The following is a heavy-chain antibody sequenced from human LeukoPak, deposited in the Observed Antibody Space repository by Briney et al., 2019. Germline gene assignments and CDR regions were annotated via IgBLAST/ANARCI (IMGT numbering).Heavy chain of an antibody. Sequence: ASVKVSCKASGYTFTSYGISWVRQAPGQGLEWMGWISAYNGNTNYAQKLQGRVTMTTDTSTSTAYMELRSLRSDDTAVYYCARKFLGYCSSTSCLYGMDVWDKGTTVTVSS. J-gene: IGHJ6*04. CDR2: ISAYNGNT. D-gene: IGHD2-2*01. V-gene: IGHV1-18*04. CDR3: ARKFLGYCSSTSCLYGMDV. CDR1: GYTFTSYG.